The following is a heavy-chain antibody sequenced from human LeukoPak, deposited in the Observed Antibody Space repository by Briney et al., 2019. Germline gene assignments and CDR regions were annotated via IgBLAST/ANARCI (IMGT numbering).Heavy chain of an antibody. CDR2: IHYSGST. V-gene: IGHV4-59*08. D-gene: IGHD3-22*01. CDR1: GCSISISY. J-gene: IGHJ4*02. CDR3: ASRYYYTNSGYFENHFDY. Sequence: PSDTLSLTCTVSGCSISISYLSWMRQPPGKGLEWLGYIHYSGSTSDNPSLNSRITVSVDMSKNQFSLQLSSVTGADTAVYYCASRYYYTNSGYFENHFDYWGQGTLVTVSS.